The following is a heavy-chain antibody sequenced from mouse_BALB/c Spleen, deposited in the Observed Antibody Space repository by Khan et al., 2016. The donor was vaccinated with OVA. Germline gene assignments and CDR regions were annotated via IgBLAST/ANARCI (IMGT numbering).Heavy chain of an antibody. CDR2: INPSSGXN. J-gene: IGHJ3*01. V-gene: IGHV1-4*01. Sequence: QVQLQQSGAELARPGASVKMSCKASGYIFTSYMMHWVKQRPGQGLEWIGDINPSSGXNNYNQKFKDKATLTADKSSSTAYMQLSSLTSEDSAVYYCTRGGYGSFGYWGQGTLVTVSA. D-gene: IGHD1-1*01. CDR1: GYIFTSYM. CDR3: TRGGYGSFGY.